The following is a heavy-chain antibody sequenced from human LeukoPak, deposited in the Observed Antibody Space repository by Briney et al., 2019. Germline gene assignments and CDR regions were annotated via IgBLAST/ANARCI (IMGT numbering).Heavy chain of an antibody. CDR2: ISSSSSYI. V-gene: IGHV3-21*01. J-gene: IGHJ4*02. D-gene: IGHD3-16*02. Sequence: GGSLRLSCAASGFTASSNYMSWVRQAPGKGLEWVSSISSSSSYIYYADSVKGRFTISRDNAKNSLYLQMNSLRAEDTAVYYCARDRRVKAYDYVWGSYRSIDYWGQGTLVTVSS. CDR1: GFTASSNY. CDR3: ARDRRVKAYDYVWGSYRSIDY.